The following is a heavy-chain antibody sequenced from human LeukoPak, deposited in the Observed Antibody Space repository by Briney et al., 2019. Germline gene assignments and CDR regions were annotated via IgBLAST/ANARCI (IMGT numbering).Heavy chain of an antibody. CDR1: GGSISNNSYY. D-gene: IGHD2-21*01. V-gene: IGHV4-39*01. CDR3: ARLLGTHINYFDP. CDR2: IYYSGST. Sequence: SETLSLTCTVSGGSISNNSYYWGWIRQPPGKGLEWIGSIYYSGSTYYNPSLKSRVTISVDTSKNQFSLKLSSVTAADTAVYYCARLLGTHINYFDPWGQGTLVTVSS. J-gene: IGHJ5*02.